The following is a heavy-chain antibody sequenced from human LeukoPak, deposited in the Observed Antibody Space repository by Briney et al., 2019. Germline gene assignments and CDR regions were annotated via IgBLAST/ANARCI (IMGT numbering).Heavy chain of an antibody. J-gene: IGHJ4*02. CDR2: VNLQGGT. CDR3: ARRNYGDYDHYFDY. D-gene: IGHD4-17*01. V-gene: IGHV4-4*02. Sequence: PSGTLSLTCDVSGGSITQTNYWTWVRRPPGKGLEWIGEVNLQGGTNYNPSLLRRVAISVDTSANHVSLQMTSVTAADTAVYYCARRNYGDYDHYFDYWGQGTLVTVSS. CDR1: GGSITQTNY.